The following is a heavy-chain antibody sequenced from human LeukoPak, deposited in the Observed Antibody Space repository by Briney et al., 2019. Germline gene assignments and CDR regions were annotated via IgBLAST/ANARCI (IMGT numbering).Heavy chain of an antibody. CDR3: ARGPFDGGYLDY. D-gene: IGHD3-22*01. V-gene: IGHV3-53*01. CDR2: IYSGGST. Sequence: GGSLRLSCAASGFTFSNSYMSWVRQAPGKGLQWVSVIYSGGSTYYADSVKGRFTISRDNSRNTLYLQMNSLRAEDTAVYYCARGPFDGGYLDYWGQGTLVTVSS. CDR1: GFTFSNSY. J-gene: IGHJ4*02.